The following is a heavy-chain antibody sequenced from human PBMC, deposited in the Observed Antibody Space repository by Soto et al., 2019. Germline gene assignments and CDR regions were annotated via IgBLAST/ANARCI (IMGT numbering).Heavy chain of an antibody. CDR1: GGSISSSSYY. J-gene: IGHJ3*02. D-gene: IGHD5-12*01. Sequence: QLQLQESGPGLVKPSETLSLTCTVSGGSISSSSYYWGWIRQPPGKGLEWIGSISYSGSTYYNPSLTSRATISRSTSKIQFSLRPSSVTAADTAVYYCARRSVASELKHTFDIWGQGTVVTVSS. V-gene: IGHV4-39*01. CDR2: ISYSGST. CDR3: ARRSVASELKHTFDI.